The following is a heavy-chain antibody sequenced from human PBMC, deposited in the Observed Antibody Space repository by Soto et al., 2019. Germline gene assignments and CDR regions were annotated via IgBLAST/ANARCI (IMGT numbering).Heavy chain of an antibody. J-gene: IGHJ4*02. CDR3: ARYVAALDY. CDR1: GSTFTDYY. D-gene: IGHD6-13*01. V-gene: IGHV3-11*01. CDR2: MSESGSTI. Sequence: GGCLRPSCAASGSTFTDYYMSWIRQVPGNGLEWLTYMSESGSTIYDANTVKGRFSISRDKLKNSLYLQMNNLRVEDSAVYYCARYVAALDYWGRGTLVTVSS.